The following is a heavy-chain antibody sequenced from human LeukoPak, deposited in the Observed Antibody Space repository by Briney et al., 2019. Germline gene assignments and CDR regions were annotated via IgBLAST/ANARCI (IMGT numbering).Heavy chain of an antibody. CDR3: ARDFDWSIAY. CDR2: IRSTDKK. Sequence: EPAPTLSKATSPLTLTGTVSRFSLNSRDLNVDWFRQPPGKALEWLAHIRSTDKKSYSPSLKNSLTITKDASKSQVVLTMANMDPVDTATYFCARDFDWSIAYWGQGSPVTVSS. J-gene: IGHJ4*02. V-gene: IGHV2-5*01. CDR1: RFSLNSRDLN. D-gene: IGHD3-9*01.